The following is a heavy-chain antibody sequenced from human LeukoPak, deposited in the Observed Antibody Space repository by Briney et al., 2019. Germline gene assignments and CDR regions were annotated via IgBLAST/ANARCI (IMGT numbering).Heavy chain of an antibody. V-gene: IGHV3-74*01. CDR1: GFAFSSYW. D-gene: IGHD1-1*01. CDR2: INYDGSRT. Sequence: GGSLRLSCAASGFAFSSYWMHWVRQAPGKGLVWVSRINYDGSRTTYADSVQDRFTISRDNDKNTLYLQMTSLRAEDTAVYYCARARTTTGTTRIAFNIWGQGTMVTVSS. J-gene: IGHJ3*02. CDR3: ARARTTTGTTRIAFNI.